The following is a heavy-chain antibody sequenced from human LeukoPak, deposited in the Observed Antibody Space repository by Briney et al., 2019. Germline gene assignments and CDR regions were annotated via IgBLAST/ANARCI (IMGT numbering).Heavy chain of an antibody. J-gene: IGHJ4*02. CDR3: AETPALQLRAPFLY. D-gene: IGHD5-18*01. CDR2: IIPIFGTA. V-gene: IGHV1-69*06. CDR1: GGTFSSYA. Sequence: SVKVSCKASGGTFSSYAIIWVRQAPGQGLEWMGRIIPIFGTANYAQKFQGRVTITADKSTSTAYMELSSLRSEDTAVYYCAETPALQLRAPFLYWGQGTLVTVSS.